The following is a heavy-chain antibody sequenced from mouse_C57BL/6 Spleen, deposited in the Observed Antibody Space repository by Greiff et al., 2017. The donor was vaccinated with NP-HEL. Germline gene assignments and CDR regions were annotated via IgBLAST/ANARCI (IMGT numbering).Heavy chain of an antibody. CDR3: ARGGDYDYFAY. CDR1: GYTFTSYW. D-gene: IGHD2-4*01. J-gene: IGHJ3*01. Sequence: QVQLQQPGAELVRPGTSVKLSCKASGYTFTSYWMHWVKQRPGQGLEWIGVIDPSDSYTNYNQKFKGKATLTVDTSSSTAYMQLSSLTSEDSAVYYCARGGDYDYFAYWGQGTLVTVSA. V-gene: IGHV1-59*01. CDR2: IDPSDSYT.